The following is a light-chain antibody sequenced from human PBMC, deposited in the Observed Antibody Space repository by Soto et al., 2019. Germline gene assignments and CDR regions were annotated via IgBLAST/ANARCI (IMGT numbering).Light chain of an antibody. V-gene: IGLV2-23*01. Sequence: QSALTQPASVSGSPGRSITISCTGTSSDVGSYNLVSWYQQHPGKAPQLMIYEGSKRPSGVSNRFSGSKSGNTASLTTSGLQAEDAADYYCCSYAGSSTYVFGTGTKVTVL. CDR2: EGS. J-gene: IGLJ1*01. CDR3: CSYAGSSTYV. CDR1: SSDVGSYNL.